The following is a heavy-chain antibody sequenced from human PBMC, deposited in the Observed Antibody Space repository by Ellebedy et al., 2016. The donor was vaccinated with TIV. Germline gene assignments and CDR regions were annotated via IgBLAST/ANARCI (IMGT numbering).Heavy chain of an antibody. CDR2: ISGSNGNT. CDR3: AREGAYDSGGYYELFDY. D-gene: IGHD3-22*01. Sequence: ALVKVSCXGSGYSFSSYTIGWVRQAPGQGLEWMGWISGSNGNTKYAQKFQGRVTMTTDTSTNTAYMELRSLRSDDTAVYYCAREGAYDSGGYYELFDYWGQGTLVTVSS. V-gene: IGHV1-18*01. J-gene: IGHJ4*02. CDR1: GYSFSSYT.